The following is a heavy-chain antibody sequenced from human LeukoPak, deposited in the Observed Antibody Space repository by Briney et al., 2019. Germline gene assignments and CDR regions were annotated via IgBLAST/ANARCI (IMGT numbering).Heavy chain of an antibody. CDR2: ISGSGGST. D-gene: IGHD3-22*01. Sequence: GGSLRLSCAASGFTFSSYGMSWVRQAPGKGLEWVSAISGSGGSTYYADSVKGRFTISRDNSKNTLYLQMNSLRAEDTAVYYCARENSLITMIDAFDIWGQGTMVTVSS. V-gene: IGHV3-23*01. J-gene: IGHJ3*02. CDR1: GFTFSSYG. CDR3: ARENSLITMIDAFDI.